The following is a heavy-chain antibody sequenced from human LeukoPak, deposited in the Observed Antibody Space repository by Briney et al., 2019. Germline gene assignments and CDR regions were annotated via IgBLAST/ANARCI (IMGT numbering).Heavy chain of an antibody. Sequence: SVKVSCKASGGTFSSYAISWVRQAPGQGLEWMGGIIPIFGTANYARKFQGRVTITTDESTSTAYMELSSLRSEDTAVYYCARDGVGYYDSSGYYLFDYWGQGTLVTVSS. CDR3: ARDGVGYYDSSGYYLFDY. J-gene: IGHJ4*02. V-gene: IGHV1-69*05. CDR2: IIPIFGTA. CDR1: GGTFSSYA. D-gene: IGHD3-22*01.